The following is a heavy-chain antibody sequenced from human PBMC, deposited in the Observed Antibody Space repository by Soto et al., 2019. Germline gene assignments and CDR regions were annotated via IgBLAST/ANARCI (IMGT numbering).Heavy chain of an antibody. Sequence: PSGTLSLTCVVSGYSISSGYYWCWIRPPPGKGLEWIGSIYHSGTTYYNPSLKSRVTISPDTSRNQFSLKLTSVTAADTAVYYCARSLLTSSWYAGSWGQGTLVTVSS. J-gene: IGHJ5*02. CDR1: GYSISSGYY. CDR3: ARSLLTSSWYAGS. V-gene: IGHV4-38-2*01. CDR2: IYHSGTT. D-gene: IGHD6-13*01.